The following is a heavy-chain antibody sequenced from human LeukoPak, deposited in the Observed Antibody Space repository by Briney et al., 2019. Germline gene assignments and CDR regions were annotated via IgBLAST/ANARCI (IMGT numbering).Heavy chain of an antibody. CDR3: ARDPGTAMVWNRQREGDNWFDP. CDR2: IIPIFGTA. J-gene: IGHJ5*02. D-gene: IGHD5-18*01. V-gene: IGHV1-69*13. Sequence: SVKVSCKASGGTFTSYAISWVRQAPGQGLEWMGGIIPIFGTANYAQKFQGGVTITADESTSTAYMELSSLRSEDTAVYYCARDPGTAMVWNRQREGDNWFDPWGQGTLVTVSS. CDR1: GGTFTSYA.